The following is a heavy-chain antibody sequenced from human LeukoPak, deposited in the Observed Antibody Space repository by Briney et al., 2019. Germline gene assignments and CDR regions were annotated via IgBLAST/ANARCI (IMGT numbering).Heavy chain of an antibody. CDR1: GGSISSSSYY. V-gene: IGHV4-39*07. Sequence: SETLSLTCTVSGGSISSSSYYWGWIRQPPGKGLEWIGSIYYSGSTYYNPSLKSRVTISVDKSKNQFSLKLSSVTAADTAVYYCAREQYSSGWYIDYWGQGTLVTVSS. J-gene: IGHJ4*02. CDR2: IYYSGST. CDR3: AREQYSSGWYIDY. D-gene: IGHD6-19*01.